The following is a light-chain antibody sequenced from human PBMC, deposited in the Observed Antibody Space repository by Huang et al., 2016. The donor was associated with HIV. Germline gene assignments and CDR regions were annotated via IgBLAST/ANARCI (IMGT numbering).Light chain of an antibody. Sequence: IVLTQSPVTLSLSPGERATLSCRASQSVSSYLAWYQQKPGQAPRLLIYDVSNRATGIPARFSGSGSGTDFTLTISSLEPEDFAVYYCQQRSNWPLMYTFGQGTKLEI. CDR2: DVS. CDR1: QSVSSY. CDR3: QQRSNWPLMYT. J-gene: IGKJ2*01. V-gene: IGKV3-11*01.